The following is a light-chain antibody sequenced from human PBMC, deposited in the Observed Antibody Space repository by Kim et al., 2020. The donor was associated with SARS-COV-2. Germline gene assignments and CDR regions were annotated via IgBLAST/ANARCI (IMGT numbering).Light chain of an antibody. V-gene: IGKV4-1*01. J-gene: IGKJ2*01. Sequence: DIVLTQSPDSLAVSLGERATINCKSSQSVLYSSNNKNYLAWYQQKPGQPPKLLIYWASTRETGVPDRFSGSGSGTDFTLTISGLQAEDVALYYCQQYYSSPYTFGQGTKLEI. CDR3: QQYYSSPYT. CDR2: WAS. CDR1: QSVLYSSNNKNY.